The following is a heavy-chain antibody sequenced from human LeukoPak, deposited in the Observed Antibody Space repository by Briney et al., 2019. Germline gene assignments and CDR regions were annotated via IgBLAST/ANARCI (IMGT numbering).Heavy chain of an antibody. CDR2: ISRSGSTI. CDR1: GFTFSSYE. CDR3: ARVNGYNSIGYYFAY. V-gene: IGHV3-48*03. Sequence: GGSLRLSCAASGFTFSSYEMSWVRQAPGKGLEWLSYISRSGSTIYYADSVKGRFTISRDNAKNSLYLQMNSLRAEDTAVYYCARVNGYNSIGYYFAYWGQGTLVTVSS. J-gene: IGHJ4*02. D-gene: IGHD5-24*01.